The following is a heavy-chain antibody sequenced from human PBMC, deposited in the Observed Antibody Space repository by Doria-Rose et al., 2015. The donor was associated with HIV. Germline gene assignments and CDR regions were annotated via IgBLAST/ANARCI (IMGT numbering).Heavy chain of an antibody. J-gene: IGHJ4*02. CDR1: GVSLSSPGMG. V-gene: IGHV2-26*01. D-gene: IGHD6-13*01. Sequence: SGPVLVKPTETLTLTCTVSGVSLSSPGMGVSWIRQPPGKALEWLANIFTDDERSYKTSLKSRLTISRATSKGHVVLTMTDMDPVDTATYYCARIKSSRWYHKYYFDFWGQGTLVIVSA. CDR2: IFTDDER. CDR3: ARIKSSRWYHKYYFDF.